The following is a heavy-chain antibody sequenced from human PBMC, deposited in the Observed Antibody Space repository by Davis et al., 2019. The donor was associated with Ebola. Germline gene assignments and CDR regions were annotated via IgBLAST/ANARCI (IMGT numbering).Heavy chain of an antibody. V-gene: IGHV4-34*01. D-gene: IGHD3-16*01. CDR3: ARYWGVWGSYESYYYYYYGMDV. CDR1: GGSFSGYY. CDR2: INHSGST. Sequence: SETLSFTCAVYGGSFSGYYWSWIRQPPGKGLEWIGEINHSGSTNYNPSLKSRVTISVDTSKNQFSLKLSSVTAADTAVYYCARYWGVWGSYESYYYYYYGMDVWGQGTTVTVSS. J-gene: IGHJ6*02.